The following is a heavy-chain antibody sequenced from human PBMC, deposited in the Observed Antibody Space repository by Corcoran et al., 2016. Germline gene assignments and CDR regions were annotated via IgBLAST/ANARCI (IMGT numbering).Heavy chain of an antibody. J-gene: IGHJ3*02. CDR1: GFTFSSYW. CDR2: IKQDGSGK. D-gene: IGHD1-26*01. CDR3: ASGIVGATNALDI. V-gene: IGHV3-7*01. Sequence: EVQLVESGGGLVQPGGSLRLSCAASGFTFSSYWMSWVRQAPGKGLEWVANIKQDGSGKYYVDSVKGRLTISRDNAKNSLYLQMNSLRAEDTAVYYCASGIVGATNALDIWGQGTMVTVSS.